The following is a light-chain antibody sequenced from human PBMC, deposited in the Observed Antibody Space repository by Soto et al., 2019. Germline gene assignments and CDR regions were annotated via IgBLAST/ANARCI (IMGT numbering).Light chain of an antibody. CDR1: QSISSIY. J-gene: IGKJ2*01. CDR2: GAS. CDR3: QQYGSSPPYT. Sequence: EIVLTQSPGTLSLSPGERGTLSCRASQSISSIYLAWYQQKPGQAPRLLIYGASSRATGIPDRFSGSGSGTDFSLTISRLEPEDFAVYYCQQYGSSPPYTFGPGTKLEIK. V-gene: IGKV3-20*01.